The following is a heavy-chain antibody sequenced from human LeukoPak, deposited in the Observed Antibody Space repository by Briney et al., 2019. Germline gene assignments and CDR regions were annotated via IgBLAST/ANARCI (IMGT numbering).Heavy chain of an antibody. J-gene: IGHJ6*03. Sequence: GGSLRLSCAASGFTFSSYGMSWVRQAPGKGLEWVSAISGSGGSTYYADSVKGRFTISRDNSKNTLYLQMNSLRAEDTAVYYCAKRLGVITTFYYYYYMDVWGKGTTVTISS. V-gene: IGHV3-23*01. CDR3: AKRLGVITTFYYYYYMDV. CDR2: ISGSGGST. D-gene: IGHD3-22*01. CDR1: GFTFSSYG.